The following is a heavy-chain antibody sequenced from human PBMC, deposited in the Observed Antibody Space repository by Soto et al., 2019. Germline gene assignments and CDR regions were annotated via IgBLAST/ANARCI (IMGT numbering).Heavy chain of an antibody. V-gene: IGHV3-74*01. J-gene: IGHJ4*02. Sequence: GVSLSLSCAASGFTFSRYWMHWVRQVPGKGLVWVSRINQDGSDRDYADSAKGRFTISRDNAKNTLYLQMNSPRAEDTAVFYCGRGGSDSPMAPGYWGQGTLVTVSS. CDR2: INQDGSDR. CDR1: GFTFSRYW. CDR3: GRGGSDSPMAPGY. D-gene: IGHD5-18*01.